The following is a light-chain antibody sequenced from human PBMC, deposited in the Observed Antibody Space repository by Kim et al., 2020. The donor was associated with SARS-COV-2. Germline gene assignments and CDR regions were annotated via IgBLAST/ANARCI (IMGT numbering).Light chain of an antibody. CDR1: QSVGSDY. V-gene: IGKV3-20*01. CDR2: AST. Sequence: SPAERATRSCRASQSVGSDYLAWYRQKPGQAPRLLIYASTRRATGIPDRFSGSGSGTDFTLTINGLEPEDFAVFYCQQYDTSPWTFGQGTEVDIK. J-gene: IGKJ1*01. CDR3: QQYDTSPWT.